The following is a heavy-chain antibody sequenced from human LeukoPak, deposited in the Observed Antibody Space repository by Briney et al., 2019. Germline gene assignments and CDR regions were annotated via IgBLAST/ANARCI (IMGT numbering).Heavy chain of an antibody. CDR3: AKGDPGISGYFDY. J-gene: IGHJ4*02. Sequence: GGSLRLSCAASGFTVSSNYMSWVRQAPGKGLEWVSVIYSGGSTYYADSVKGRFTISRDNSKNTLYLQMNSLRAEDTAVYYCAKGDPGISGYFDYWGQGTLVTVSS. D-gene: IGHD6-19*01. CDR1: GFTVSSNY. CDR2: IYSGGST. V-gene: IGHV3-53*01.